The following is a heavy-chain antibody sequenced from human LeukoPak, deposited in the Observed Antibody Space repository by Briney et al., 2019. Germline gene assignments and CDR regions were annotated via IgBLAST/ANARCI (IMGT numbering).Heavy chain of an antibody. V-gene: IGHV1-46*01. CDR1: GYTFTGYY. CDR2: INPSGGST. J-gene: IGHJ4*02. D-gene: IGHD5-24*01. Sequence: WASVKVSCKASGYTFTGYYIHLVRQAPGQGLEWIGWINPSGGSTSYAQKFQGRVTMTRDMSTSTVYMELSSLRSEDTAVYYCARDRGMATILYYFDYWGQGTLVTVSS. CDR3: ARDRGMATILYYFDY.